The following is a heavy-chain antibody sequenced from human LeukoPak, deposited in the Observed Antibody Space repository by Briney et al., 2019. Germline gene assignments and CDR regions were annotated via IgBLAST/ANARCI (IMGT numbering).Heavy chain of an antibody. V-gene: IGHV3-21*01. CDR2: ISSSSSYI. Sequence: GGSLRLSCAASGFTFSSYSMNWVRQAPGKGLEWVSSISSSSSYIYYADSVKGRFTISRDNAKNSLYLQMNSLRAEDTAVYYCARDRGDYYDSSGYPSYAFDIWGQGTMVTVSS. CDR1: GFTFSSYS. CDR3: ARDRGDYYDSSGYPSYAFDI. D-gene: IGHD3-22*01. J-gene: IGHJ3*02.